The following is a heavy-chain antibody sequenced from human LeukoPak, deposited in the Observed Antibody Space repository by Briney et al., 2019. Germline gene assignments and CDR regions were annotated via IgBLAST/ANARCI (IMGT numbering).Heavy chain of an antibody. D-gene: IGHD6-6*01. CDR3: AGKEIAARYDY. V-gene: IGHV4-30-4*01. CDR2: IYYSGST. Sequence: PSQTLSLTCTVSGGSISSGDYYWSWIRQPPGKGLEWIGYIYYSGSTYYNPSLKSRVTISVDRSKNQFSLKLSSVTAADTAVYYCAGKEIAARYDYWGQGTLVTVSS. CDR1: GGSISSGDYY. J-gene: IGHJ4*02.